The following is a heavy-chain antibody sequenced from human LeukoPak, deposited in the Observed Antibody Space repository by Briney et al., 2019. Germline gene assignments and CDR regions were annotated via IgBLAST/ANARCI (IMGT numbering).Heavy chain of an antibody. CDR1: GFTFSSYS. Sequence: PGGSLRLSCAASGFTFSSYSMNWVRQAPGKGLEWVSSISSSSSYIYYADSVKGRFTISRDNAKNSLYLQMNSLRAEDTAVYYCASAREYCGSAECYEYFQHWGQGTLVTVSS. V-gene: IGHV3-21*01. J-gene: IGHJ1*01. CDR3: ASAREYCGSAECYEYFQH. CDR2: ISSSSSYI. D-gene: IGHD2-21*01.